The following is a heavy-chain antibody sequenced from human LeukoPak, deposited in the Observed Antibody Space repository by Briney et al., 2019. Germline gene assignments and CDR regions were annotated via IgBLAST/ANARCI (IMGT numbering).Heavy chain of an antibody. Sequence: PGGSLRLSCAASGFTFNNYAMNWVRQAPGKRLEEVSRISGRGDTYADSVKGRFTISRDNSKNILYLQMNSLRAEDTALYYCAKVRYVGYYFDTWGQGTLVTVSS. V-gene: IGHV3-23*01. D-gene: IGHD3-9*01. J-gene: IGHJ4*02. CDR2: ISGRGDT. CDR1: GFTFNNYA. CDR3: AKVRYVGYYFDT.